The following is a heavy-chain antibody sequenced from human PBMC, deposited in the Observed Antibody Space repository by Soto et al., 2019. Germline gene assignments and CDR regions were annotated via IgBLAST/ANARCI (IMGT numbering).Heavy chain of an antibody. V-gene: IGHV4-59*01. J-gene: IGHJ4*02. CDR3: ARARRRYSSAWYEDY. Sequence: QVQLQESGPGLVKPSETLSLTCTVSGGSISSYFWSWIRQPPGKGLEWIGYLHYSGSTNYNPSLKSRVTISVDTSKNQFSLKLSSVTAADTAVYYCARARRRYSSAWYEDYWGQGTLVTVSS. D-gene: IGHD6-19*01. CDR2: LHYSGST. CDR1: GGSISSYF.